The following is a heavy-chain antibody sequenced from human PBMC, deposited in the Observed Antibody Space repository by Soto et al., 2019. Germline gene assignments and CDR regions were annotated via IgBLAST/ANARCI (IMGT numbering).Heavy chain of an antibody. Sequence: SETLSLTCTVSGGSISSGDYYWSWIRQPPGMGLEWIGYIYYSGSTYYNPSLKSRVTISVDTSKNQFSLKLSSVTAADTAVYYCARGILYVQGFGNWFDPWGQGTLVTVSS. D-gene: IGHD3-16*01. CDR2: IYYSGST. J-gene: IGHJ5*02. CDR3: ARGILYVQGFGNWFDP. V-gene: IGHV4-30-4*01. CDR1: GGSISSGDYY.